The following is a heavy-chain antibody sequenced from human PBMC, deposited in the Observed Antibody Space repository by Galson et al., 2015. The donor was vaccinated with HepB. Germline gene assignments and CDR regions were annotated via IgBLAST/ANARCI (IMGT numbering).Heavy chain of an antibody. J-gene: IGHJ4*02. CDR3: ARTGPGIAAAGTPTSNDY. V-gene: IGHV1-3*01. Sequence: SVKVSCKASGYTFTSYAMHWVRQAPGQRLEWMGWINAGNGNTKYSQKFQGRVTITRDTSASTAYMELSSLRSEDTAVYYCARTGPGIAAAGTPTSNDYWGQGTLVTVSS. CDR1: GYTFTSYA. CDR2: INAGNGNT. D-gene: IGHD6-13*01.